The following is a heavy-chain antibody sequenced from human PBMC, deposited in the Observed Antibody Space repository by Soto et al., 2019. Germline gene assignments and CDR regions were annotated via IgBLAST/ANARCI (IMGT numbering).Heavy chain of an antibody. Sequence: SETLSLTCAVYCGSFSGYYWSWIRQPPGKGLEWIGEINRSGSTNYNPPLKSRVTISVDTSKNQFSLKLSSVTAADTAVYYCARGLLLWFGTKAFDIWGQGTMVTVSS. CDR3: ARGLLLWFGTKAFDI. J-gene: IGHJ3*02. CDR1: CGSFSGYY. CDR2: INRSGST. V-gene: IGHV4-34*01. D-gene: IGHD3-10*01.